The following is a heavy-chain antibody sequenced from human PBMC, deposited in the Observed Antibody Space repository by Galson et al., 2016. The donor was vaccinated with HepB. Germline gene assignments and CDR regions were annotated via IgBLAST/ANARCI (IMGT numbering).Heavy chain of an antibody. Sequence: EPLSLTCSVSGVSVSSASYYWTWIRQSPGKGLEWVGLVWQNGRTNYNPSLRSRLTISIDRSMNQFSLELNSVTAADTAVYYCARYAGVGTTPGRFGFWGQGTLVTVSS. V-gene: IGHV4-61*01. D-gene: IGHD1/OR15-1a*01. CDR3: ARYAGVGTTPGRFGF. CDR1: GVSVSSASYY. CDR2: VWQNGRT. J-gene: IGHJ4*02.